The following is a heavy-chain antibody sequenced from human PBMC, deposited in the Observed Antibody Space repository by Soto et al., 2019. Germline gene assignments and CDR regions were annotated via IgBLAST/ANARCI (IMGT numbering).Heavy chain of an antibody. V-gene: IGHV3-9*01. CDR2: ISWNSGSI. D-gene: IGHD2-21*01. J-gene: IGHJ3*02. CDR1: GFTFDDYA. Sequence: EVQLVESGGGLVQPGRSLRLSCAASGFTFDDYAMHWVRQAPGKGLEWVSGISWNSGSIGYADSVKGRFTISRDNAKNSLYLQMNSLRAEDTALYYCAKAINPPDCGGGRLVACAFDIWGQGTMVTVSS. CDR3: AKAINPPDCGGGRLVACAFDI.